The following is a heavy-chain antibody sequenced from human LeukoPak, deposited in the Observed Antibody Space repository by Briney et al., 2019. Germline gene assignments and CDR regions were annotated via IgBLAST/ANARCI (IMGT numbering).Heavy chain of an antibody. CDR3: ARDGVEFYNWFDP. Sequence: GGSLRLSCAASGFTFSRYSMNWVRQAPGKGLEWVSYISSSGRTKYYADSVKGRFTISRDNAEKSLYLQMNSLRAKDTAVYYCARDGVEFYNWFDPWGQGTLVTVSS. V-gene: IGHV3-48*04. CDR1: GFTFSRYS. D-gene: IGHD2-21*01. J-gene: IGHJ5*02. CDR2: ISSSGRTK.